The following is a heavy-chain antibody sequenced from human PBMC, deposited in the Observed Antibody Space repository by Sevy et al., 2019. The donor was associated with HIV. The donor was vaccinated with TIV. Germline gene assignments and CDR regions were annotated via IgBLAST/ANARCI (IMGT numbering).Heavy chain of an antibody. V-gene: IGHV4-61*02. CDR2: IYTSGST. D-gene: IGHD3-10*01. CDR1: GGSISSGSYY. Sequence: SETLSLTCTVSGGSISSGSYYWSWIRQPAGKGLEWIGRIYTSGSTNYNPSLKSRVTISVDTSKNQFSLKLSSVTAADTAVYYCATGQYYGSGSYSPFDYWGQGTLVTVSS. J-gene: IGHJ4*02. CDR3: ATGQYYGSGSYSPFDY.